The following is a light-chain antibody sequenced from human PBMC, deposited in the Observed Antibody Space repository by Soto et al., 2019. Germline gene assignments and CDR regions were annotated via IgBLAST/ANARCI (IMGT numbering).Light chain of an antibody. CDR2: GAS. V-gene: IGKV3-15*01. J-gene: IGKJ1*01. CDR1: HSVSSK. CDR3: QQYNNWPWT. Sequence: EIVMTQSPATLSVSSGERSTLSFMTIHSVSSKLACYQRKPGQAPRLLIYGASTRATGIPARFSGSGSGTEFTLTISSLQSEDFAIYYCQQYNNWPWTLGQGTKVDI.